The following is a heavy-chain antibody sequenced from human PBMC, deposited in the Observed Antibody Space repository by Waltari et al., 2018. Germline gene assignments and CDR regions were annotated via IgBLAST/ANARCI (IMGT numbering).Heavy chain of an antibody. D-gene: IGHD2-21*01. V-gene: IGHV4-34*01. CDR3: ARQSPLWWSYWYFDL. CDR1: GGSFSGYY. J-gene: IGHJ2*01. CDR2: INHSGST. Sequence: QVQLQQWGAGLLKPSETLSLTCAVYGGSFSGYYWSWIRQPPGKGLEWIGEINHSGSTNYNPSLKSRVTISVDTSKNQFSLKLSSVTAADTAVYYCARQSPLWWSYWYFDLWGRGTLVTVSS.